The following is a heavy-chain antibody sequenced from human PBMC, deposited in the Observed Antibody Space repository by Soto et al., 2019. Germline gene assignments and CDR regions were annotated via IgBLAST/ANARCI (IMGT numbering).Heavy chain of an antibody. D-gene: IGHD1-26*01. CDR2: ISAYNGST. J-gene: IGHJ4*02. CDR1: GYTFTSYG. V-gene: IGHV1-18*04. Sequence: QVQLVQSGAEVKKPGASVKVSCKASGYTFTSYGISWVRQAPGQGLEWMGWISAYNGSTNYAQKLQGRVTMTTDTSTSTAYMELRSLRSDDTAVYYCARFLDSGSYYVSLNFDYWGQGTLVTVSS. CDR3: ARFLDSGSYYVSLNFDY.